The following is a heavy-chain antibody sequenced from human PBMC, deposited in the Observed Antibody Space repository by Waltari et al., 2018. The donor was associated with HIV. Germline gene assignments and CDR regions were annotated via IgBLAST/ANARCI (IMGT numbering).Heavy chain of an antibody. CDR1: GASITSRRYS. CDR3: ARVPEGELSGTIDS. V-gene: IGHV4-39*01. CDR2: IYYCGVT. J-gene: IGHJ4*02. D-gene: IGHD3-10*01. Sequence: QLQLQESGPGLVKPSKTLSLTCTVSGASITSRRYSWGWVRQPPGKGLELLGTIYYCGVTYFNPSLRSLVIISTDTSKNQVSLKLTSVTAADTAVYYCARVPEGELSGTIDSWGQGTLVTVSS.